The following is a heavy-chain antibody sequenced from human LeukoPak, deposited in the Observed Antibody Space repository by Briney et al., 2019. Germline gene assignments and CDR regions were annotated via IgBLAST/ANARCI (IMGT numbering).Heavy chain of an antibody. CDR1: GLSLSTSGVG. Sequence: SGPTLVNRTQTLXLTCTFSGLSLSTSGVGVGWIRQPPGEALEWLALIYWDDDKRYSPSPKNRLTITKDTSKNQVVLTMTNMDPVGTATYYCAHIIRGVMNRWGQGTLVTVSS. D-gene: IGHD3-10*01. V-gene: IGHV2-5*02. CDR2: IYWDDDK. CDR3: AHIIRGVMNR. J-gene: IGHJ5*02.